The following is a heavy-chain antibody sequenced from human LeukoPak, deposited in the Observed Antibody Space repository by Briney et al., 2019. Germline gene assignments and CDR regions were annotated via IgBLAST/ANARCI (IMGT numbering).Heavy chain of an antibody. D-gene: IGHD3-22*01. J-gene: IGHJ4*02. CDR2: ISYDGSNK. CDR3: ARVGDYYDSSGYFYYFDY. Sequence: GGSLRLSCAASGFTFSGYWMNWVRQAPGKGLEWVAVISYDGSNKYYADSVKGRFTISRDNSKNTLYLQMNSLRAEDTAVYYCARVGDYYDSSGYFYYFDYWGQGTLVTVSS. V-gene: IGHV3-30-3*01. CDR1: GFTFSGYW.